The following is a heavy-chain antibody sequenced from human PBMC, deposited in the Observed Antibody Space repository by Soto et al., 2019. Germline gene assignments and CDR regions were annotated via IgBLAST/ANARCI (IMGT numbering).Heavy chain of an antibody. D-gene: IGHD4-17*01. Sequence: ASVKVSCKASGYTFTSYYMHWVRQAPGQGLEWMGIINPGGGSTSYAQKFQGRVTMTRDTSTSTVYMELSSLRSEDTAVYYCARGGRNDYGDYPSTTDYYMDVWAKGTTVTVSS. CDR3: ARGGRNDYGDYPSTTDYYMDV. V-gene: IGHV1-46*03. CDR2: INPGGGST. CDR1: GYTFTSYY. J-gene: IGHJ6*03.